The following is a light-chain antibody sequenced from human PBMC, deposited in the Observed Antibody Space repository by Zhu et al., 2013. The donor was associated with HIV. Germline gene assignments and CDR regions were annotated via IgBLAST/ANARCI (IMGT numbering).Light chain of an antibody. CDR3: QHFNHYSLEM. Sequence: DIQMTQSPSSLSASVGDRVTITCQASQDISKYLNWYQQKPGRAPKLLVYRASILQSGVPSRFSGSGSGTEFTLTISSLQPDDFATYYCQHFNHYSLEMFGQGTKVEI. J-gene: IGKJ1*01. V-gene: IGKV1-5*03. CDR1: QDISKY. CDR2: RAS.